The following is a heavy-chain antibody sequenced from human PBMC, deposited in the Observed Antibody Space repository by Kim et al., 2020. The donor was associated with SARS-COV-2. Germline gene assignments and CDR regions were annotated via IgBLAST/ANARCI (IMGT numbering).Heavy chain of an antibody. CDR3: ARGTWGGGGWGYGSGQDNRFDP. Sequence: ASVKVSCKASGYTFTSSHIQWVRQAPGQGREWVGIINPSGGSTTYAQKLQGRVTMTRDTSTGTVYMELSSLRSEDTALYYCARGTWGGGGWGYGSGQDNRFDPWGQGTLVTVSS. D-gene: IGHD3-10*01. V-gene: IGHV1-46*03. CDR2: INPSGGST. CDR1: GYTFTSSH. J-gene: IGHJ5*02.